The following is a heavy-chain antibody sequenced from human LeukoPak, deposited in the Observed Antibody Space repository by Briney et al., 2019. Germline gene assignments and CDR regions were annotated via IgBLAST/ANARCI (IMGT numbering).Heavy chain of an antibody. J-gene: IGHJ4*02. CDR1: GFTFSSYS. V-gene: IGHV3-21*01. Sequence: GGSLRLSCAASGFTFSSYSMNWVRQAPGKGLEWVSSISSSSSYIYYADSVKGRFTISRDNAKNSLYLQMSSLRVEDTAVYYCARDGRWINYYDGSSPVWGQGTLVTVSS. CDR3: ARDGRWINYYDGSSPV. CDR2: ISSSSSYI. D-gene: IGHD3-22*01.